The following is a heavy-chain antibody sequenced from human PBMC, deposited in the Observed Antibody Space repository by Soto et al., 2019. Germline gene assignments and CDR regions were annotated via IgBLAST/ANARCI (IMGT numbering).Heavy chain of an antibody. D-gene: IGHD2-15*01. V-gene: IGHV1-69*02. CDR3: ARPHCSGGSCYDWYFDL. CDR2: IIPILGIA. CDR1: GGTFSSYT. J-gene: IGHJ2*01. Sequence: QVQLVHSGAEVKKPGSSVKVSCKASGGTFSSYTISWVRQAPGQGLEWMGRIIPILGIANYAQKFQGRVTITADKSTSTAYMELSSLRSEDTAVYYCARPHCSGGSCYDWYFDLWGRGTLVTVSS.